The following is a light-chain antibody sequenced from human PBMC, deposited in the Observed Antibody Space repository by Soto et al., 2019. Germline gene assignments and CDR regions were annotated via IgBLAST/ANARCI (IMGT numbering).Light chain of an antibody. CDR2: WAS. Sequence: DIRLTQSPDSLTASLGESASIDCKSSQSLVVDRNDKTYLAWYQQKAGQPPKLLIYWASTRQPGVPDRFSGSGSGTDFTLTISSLQPEDAAVYYCQQYHASPLTFGGGTKVDIK. V-gene: IGKV4-1*01. J-gene: IGKJ4*01. CDR1: QSLVVDRNDKTY. CDR3: QQYHASPLT.